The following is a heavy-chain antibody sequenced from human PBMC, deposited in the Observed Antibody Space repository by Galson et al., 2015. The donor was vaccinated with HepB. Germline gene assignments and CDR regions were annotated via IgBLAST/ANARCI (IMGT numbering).Heavy chain of an antibody. CDR2: IKPSDGDT. CDR1: GYTFTNYY. V-gene: IGHV1-46*01. CDR3: AKDRWDMTPEYYFDY. Sequence: SVKVSCKASGYTFTNYYMHWVRQAPRQGLEWMGIIKPSDGDTTYAQKFQGRLTVTKDNSKNTLYLQMYSLRAEDTAVYYCAKDRWDMTPEYYFDYWGQGTLVTVSS. D-gene: IGHD2-15*01. J-gene: IGHJ4*02.